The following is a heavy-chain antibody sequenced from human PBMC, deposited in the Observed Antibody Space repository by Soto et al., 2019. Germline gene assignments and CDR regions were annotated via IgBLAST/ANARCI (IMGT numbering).Heavy chain of an antibody. D-gene: IGHD1-26*01. CDR2: ISYDGSNK. J-gene: IGHJ4*02. Sequence: LKLPFATYGFTFSSSGMHWVRQATGKGLEWVAVISYDGSNKYYADSVKGRFTISRDNSKNTLYLQMNSLRAEDTAVYYCAKEKIVGAFLCFDYWGQGTPVTV. CDR1: GFTFSSSG. V-gene: IGHV3-30*18. CDR3: AKEKIVGAFLCFDY.